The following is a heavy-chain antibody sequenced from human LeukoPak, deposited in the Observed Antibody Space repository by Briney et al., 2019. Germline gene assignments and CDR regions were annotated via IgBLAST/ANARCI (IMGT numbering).Heavy chain of an antibody. CDR3: GKTTVGYSSGQKPAWPVDY. CDR2: IFGSGGSP. CDR1: GFTFSSYS. D-gene: IGHD5-18*01. Sequence: PGGSLRLSCAASGFTFSSYSMNWVRQAPGKGLDGVAGIFGSGGSPHYADSVKGRFTISRDNSQNMVYLHINSLRAEDTAVYYCGKTTVGYSSGQKPAWPVDYWGQGTLVTVSS. V-gene: IGHV3-23*01. J-gene: IGHJ4*02.